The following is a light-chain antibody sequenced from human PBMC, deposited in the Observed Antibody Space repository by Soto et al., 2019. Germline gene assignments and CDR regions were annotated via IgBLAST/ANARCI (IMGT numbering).Light chain of an antibody. V-gene: IGKV1-27*01. CDR2: AAS. Sequence: DIQMTQSPSSLSASVGDRVTITCRASQGISNYLAWYQQKPGKVPKLLIYAASTLQSGVPSRFSGSGSGSDFTLTISSLQPEDVATFSCQKYHSAPGTFGQGTKVEIK. CDR3: QKYHSAPGT. CDR1: QGISNY. J-gene: IGKJ1*01.